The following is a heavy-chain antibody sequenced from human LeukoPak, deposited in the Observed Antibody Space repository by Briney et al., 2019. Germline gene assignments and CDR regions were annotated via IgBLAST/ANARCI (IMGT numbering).Heavy chain of an antibody. D-gene: IGHD3-10*01. CDR3: ARVFTMVRGVIGAFDI. CDR2: IISSISYV. J-gene: IGHJ3*02. Sequence: GGSLRLSCAASGFTFSSYSINWVRQAPGKGLEWVSSIISSISYVYYADSVKGRFTIARDNAKNSLYLQMNSLRAEDTAVYYCARVFTMVRGVIGAFDIWGQGAMVTVSS. CDR1: GFTFSSYS. V-gene: IGHV3-21*01.